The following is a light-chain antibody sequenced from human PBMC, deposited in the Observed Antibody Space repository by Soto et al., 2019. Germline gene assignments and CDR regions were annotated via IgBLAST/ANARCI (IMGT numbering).Light chain of an antibody. V-gene: IGKV1-9*01. CDR1: QGISSY. CDR3: QQLNSYPRT. J-gene: IGKJ1*01. Sequence: IQLTQSPSSLSASVGDRVTITCRASQGISSYLAWYQQKPGKAPKLLIYAASTLQSGVPSRFSGSGSGTDFTLTISSLQPEDFAPYYFQQLNSYPRTVGQGTKVEIK. CDR2: AAS.